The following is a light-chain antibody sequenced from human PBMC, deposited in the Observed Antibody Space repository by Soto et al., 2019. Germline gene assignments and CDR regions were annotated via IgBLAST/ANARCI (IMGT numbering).Light chain of an antibody. Sequence: DIQMTQSPSSVSGSVGDRVTITCQASHDIRNDLNWYQQKTGQAPKLLIYAASTLQSGVPSRFSGSGSGTDFTFTISSLQPEDIATYYCQQYDNLPTFGGGTKVDIK. J-gene: IGKJ4*02. V-gene: IGKV1-33*01. CDR3: QQYDNLPT. CDR1: HDIRND. CDR2: AAS.